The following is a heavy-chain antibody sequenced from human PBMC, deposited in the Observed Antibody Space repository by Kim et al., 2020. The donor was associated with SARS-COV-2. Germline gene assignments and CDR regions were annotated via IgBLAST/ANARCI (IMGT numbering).Heavy chain of an antibody. CDR2: ISSNGGST. Sequence: GGSLRLSCSASGFTFSSYAMHWVRQAPGKGLEYVSAISSNGGSTYYADSVKGRFTISRDNSKNTLYLQMSSLRAEDTAVYYCVKDLRYCSGGSCYFPRSNDAEYFQHWGQGTLVTVSS. CDR3: VKDLRYCSGGSCYFPRSNDAEYFQH. CDR1: GFTFSSYA. D-gene: IGHD2-15*01. J-gene: IGHJ1*01. V-gene: IGHV3-64D*06.